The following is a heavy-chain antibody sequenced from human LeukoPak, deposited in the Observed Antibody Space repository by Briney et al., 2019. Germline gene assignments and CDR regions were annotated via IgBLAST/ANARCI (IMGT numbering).Heavy chain of an antibody. CDR3: AKDKGRDYYYYMDV. Sequence: GGSLRLSCVASGFTFSSYSMNWVRQAPGKGLEWVSLITWDGGSTYYADSVKGRFTISRDNSKNSLYLQMNSLRTEDTALYYCAKDKGRDYYYYMDVWGKGTTVTISS. CDR1: GFTFSSYS. V-gene: IGHV3-43*01. J-gene: IGHJ6*03. CDR2: ITWDGGST.